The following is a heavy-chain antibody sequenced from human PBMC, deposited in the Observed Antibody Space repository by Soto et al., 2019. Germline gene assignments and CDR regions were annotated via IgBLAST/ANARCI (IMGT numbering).Heavy chain of an antibody. CDR3: AKRSSGSSWYEGQYYFDY. V-gene: IGHV3-30*18. J-gene: IGHJ4*02. Sequence: GGSLRFSCAASGFTFSSYDMHWVRQAPGKGLEWVAVISYDGSNKYYADSVKGRFTISRDNSKNTLYLQMNSLRAEDTAVYYCAKRSSGSSWYEGQYYFDYWGQGTLVTVSS. CDR1: GFTFSSYD. D-gene: IGHD6-13*01. CDR2: ISYDGSNK.